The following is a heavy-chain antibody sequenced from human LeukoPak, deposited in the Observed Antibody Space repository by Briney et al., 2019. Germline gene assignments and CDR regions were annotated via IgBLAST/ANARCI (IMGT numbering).Heavy chain of an antibody. Sequence: GGSLRLSCAASGFTFSDYYMTWIRQAPGKGLECVSYISSSSDYTNYPDSVKGRFTISRDNSKKTLYLQLNSLRVEDTAIYYCAKGQELDDGVFDSWGQGTLVTVSS. CDR3: AKGQELDDGVFDS. CDR2: ISSSSDYT. J-gene: IGHJ4*02. V-gene: IGHV3-11*05. D-gene: IGHD1-1*01. CDR1: GFTFSDYY.